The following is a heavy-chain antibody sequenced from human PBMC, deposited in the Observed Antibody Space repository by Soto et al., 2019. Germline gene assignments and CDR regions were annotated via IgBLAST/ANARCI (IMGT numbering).Heavy chain of an antibody. CDR1: GYIFTNYG. Sequence: GASVKVSCKASGYIFTNYGISWVRQPPGQGLEWMGWISAYSGNTNYAQKFQGRVTMTTDTSTTTAYMELRSLRADDTTVYYCARDGYNWNDYYYGMDVWGQGTTVTVSS. V-gene: IGHV1-18*01. CDR2: ISAYSGNT. J-gene: IGHJ6*02. CDR3: ARDGYNWNDYYYGMDV. D-gene: IGHD1-1*01.